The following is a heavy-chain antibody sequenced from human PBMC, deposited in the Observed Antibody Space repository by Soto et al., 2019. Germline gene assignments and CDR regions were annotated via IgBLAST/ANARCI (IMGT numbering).Heavy chain of an antibody. J-gene: IGHJ6*02. CDR3: ARDYRLSTYYGTHHYGVDV. CDR1: CVSITSAVYY. V-gene: IGHV4-31*11. D-gene: IGHD3-3*01. Sequence: SETLSLTCAVSCVSITSAVYYWTWIRQHPGKGLDWVGYVSYRGSTSYNPSLQSRVTISVDTSNNQFSLNLNSVTAADTAVYYCARDYRLSTYYGTHHYGVDVWGQGTTVIVSS. CDR2: VSYRGST.